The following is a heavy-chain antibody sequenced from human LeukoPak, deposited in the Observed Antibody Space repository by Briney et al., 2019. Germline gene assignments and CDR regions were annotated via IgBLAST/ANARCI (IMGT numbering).Heavy chain of an antibody. CDR1: GFTFSNNW. CDR2: ISSSGSTI. Sequence: PGGSLRLSCAASGFTFSNNWMTWVRQAPGKGLEWVSYISSSGSTIYYADSVKGRFTISRDNAKNSLYLQMNSLRAEDTAVYYCARHVALYYYYYYMDVWGKGTTVTVSS. J-gene: IGHJ6*03. CDR3: ARHVALYYYYYYMDV. D-gene: IGHD5-12*01. V-gene: IGHV3-48*04.